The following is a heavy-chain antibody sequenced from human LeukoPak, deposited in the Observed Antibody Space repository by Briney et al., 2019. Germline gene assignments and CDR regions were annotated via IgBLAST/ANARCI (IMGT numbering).Heavy chain of an antibody. CDR2: INTYTGNP. CDR3: ARPLNSGTYYTDY. CDR1: GYTFTSHA. V-gene: IGHV7-4-1*02. Sequence: ASVKVSCKASGYTFTSHAMNWVRQAPGQGLEWMGWINTYTGNPTYAQGFSGRFVFSLDTSVSTAYLQISSLKAEDTAVYYCARPLNSGTYYTDYWGQGTLVTVSS. J-gene: IGHJ4*02. D-gene: IGHD1-26*01.